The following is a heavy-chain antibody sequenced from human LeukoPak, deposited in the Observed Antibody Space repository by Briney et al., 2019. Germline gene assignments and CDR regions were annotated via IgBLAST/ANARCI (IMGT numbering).Heavy chain of an antibody. CDR2: IIHIFGTA. J-gene: IGHJ6*03. V-gene: IGHV1-69*13. Sequence: SVKVSCKASGGTFSSYAISWVRQAPGQGLEWMGRIIHIFGTANYAQKFQGRVTITADESTSTAYMELSSLRSEDTAVYYCARVSNYYYYYYMDVWGKGTTVTVSS. CDR3: ARVSNYYYYYYMDV. CDR1: GGTFSSYA. D-gene: IGHD4-11*01.